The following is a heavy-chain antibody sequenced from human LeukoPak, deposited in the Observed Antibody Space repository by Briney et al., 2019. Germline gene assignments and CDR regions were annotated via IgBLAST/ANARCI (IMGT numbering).Heavy chain of an antibody. Sequence: PSETLSLTCAVYGGSFNGYYWTWIRQTPGKGLEWMGEINHSGSTKYNPSLKSRLTISVDKSKNQFSLKMSSVTAADTAVHYCARAPMEYYDFWSGYSTWYFDYWGQGNLVTVSS. D-gene: IGHD3-3*01. CDR3: ARAPMEYYDFWSGYSTWYFDY. V-gene: IGHV4-34*01. J-gene: IGHJ4*02. CDR1: GGSFNGYY. CDR2: INHSGST.